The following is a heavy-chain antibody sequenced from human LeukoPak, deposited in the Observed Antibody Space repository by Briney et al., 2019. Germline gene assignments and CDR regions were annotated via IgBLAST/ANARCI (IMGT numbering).Heavy chain of an antibody. CDR1: GFTFSDSA. CDR2: IRNKAKSYAT. CDR3: THYYDSSGYYGAFDI. Sequence: PGGSLKLPCAASGFTFSDSAMHWVRQASGKGLEWVGRIRNKAKSYATAYAESVKGRFTISRDDSKNTAYLQMNSLKTEDTAVYYCTHYYDSSGYYGAFDIWGQGTMVTVSS. D-gene: IGHD3-22*01. V-gene: IGHV3-73*01. J-gene: IGHJ3*02.